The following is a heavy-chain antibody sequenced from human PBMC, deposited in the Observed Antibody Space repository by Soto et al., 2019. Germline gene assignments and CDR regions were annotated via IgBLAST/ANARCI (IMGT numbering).Heavy chain of an antibody. J-gene: IGHJ5*02. Sequence: SETLSLTCAVYGGSFSGYYWSWIRQPPGKGLEWIGEINHSGSTNYNPSLKSRVTISVDTSKNQFSLKLGSVTAADTAVYYCARGVYYYGSGRPRWFDPWGQGTLVTVS. CDR2: INHSGST. CDR3: ARGVYYYGSGRPRWFDP. D-gene: IGHD3-10*01. V-gene: IGHV4-34*01. CDR1: GGSFSGYY.